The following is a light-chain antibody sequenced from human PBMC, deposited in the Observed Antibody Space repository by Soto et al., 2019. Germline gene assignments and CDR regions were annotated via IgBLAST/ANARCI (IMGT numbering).Light chain of an antibody. CDR1: QSVRNSY. Sequence: EIVLTQSPGTLSLSPGERATLSCRASQSVRNSYLAWYQQKPGQAPRPLVYGASSRATGIPDRFSGSGSGTDFTLTISRLEPEDFAVYYCQQYGSSPLTFGGGTKVEIK. CDR3: QQYGSSPLT. J-gene: IGKJ4*01. CDR2: GAS. V-gene: IGKV3-20*01.